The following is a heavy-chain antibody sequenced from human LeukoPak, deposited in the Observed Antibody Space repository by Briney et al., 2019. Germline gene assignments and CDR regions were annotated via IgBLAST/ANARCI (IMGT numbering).Heavy chain of an antibody. J-gene: IGHJ4*02. CDR1: GFTFSSYS. CDR2: ISSSSSYI. V-gene: IGHV3-21*01. Sequence: AGGSLRLSCAASGFTFSSYSMNWVRQAPGKGLEWVSSISSSSSYIYYADSVKGRFTISRDNAKNSLYLQMNSLRAEDTAVYYCARAADRYLDYWGQGTLVTVSS. D-gene: IGHD3-9*01. CDR3: ARAADRYLDY.